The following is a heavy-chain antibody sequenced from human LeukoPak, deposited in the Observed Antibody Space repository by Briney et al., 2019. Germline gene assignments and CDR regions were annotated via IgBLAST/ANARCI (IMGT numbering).Heavy chain of an antibody. CDR2: ISISGTTI. CDR3: AREGLWGAARDAFDI. J-gene: IGHJ3*02. CDR1: GFTVSTYE. V-gene: IGHV3-48*03. Sequence: GGSLRLSCAASGFTVSTYEMNWVRQDPGKGLEWVSYISISGTTIYYADSVKGRFTISRDNAKNSLYLQMNSLRVEDMAVYYCAREGLWGAARDAFDIWGQGTMVTVSS. D-gene: IGHD6-6*01.